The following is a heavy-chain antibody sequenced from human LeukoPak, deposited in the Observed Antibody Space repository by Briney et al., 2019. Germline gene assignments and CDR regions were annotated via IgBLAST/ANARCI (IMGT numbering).Heavy chain of an antibody. CDR1: GGSISSYY. V-gene: IGHV4-59*08. CDR3: ARQVRWYRFDY. Sequence: SETLSLTCTVSGGSISSYYWSWIRQPPGKGLEWIGYIYYSGSTNYNPSLKSRVTISVDTSKNQFSLKLSSVTAADTAVYYCARQVRWYRFDYWGQGTLVTVSS. D-gene: IGHD4-23*01. J-gene: IGHJ4*02. CDR2: IYYSGST.